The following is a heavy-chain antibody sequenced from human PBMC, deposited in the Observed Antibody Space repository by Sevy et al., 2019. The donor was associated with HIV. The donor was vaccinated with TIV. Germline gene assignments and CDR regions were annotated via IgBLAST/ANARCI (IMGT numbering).Heavy chain of an antibody. V-gene: IGHV3-7*01. Sequence: GGYLRLSCAASGFTFSANWMNWVRQAPGKGLEWVANIKADGSDKHYLDSVEGRFTISRDNAKNLLFLQMNSLRVEDTAVYYCAYETFGRFESWGQGTLVTVSS. CDR3: AYETFGRFES. CDR1: GFTFSANW. D-gene: IGHD3-16*01. CDR2: IKADGSDK. J-gene: IGHJ4*01.